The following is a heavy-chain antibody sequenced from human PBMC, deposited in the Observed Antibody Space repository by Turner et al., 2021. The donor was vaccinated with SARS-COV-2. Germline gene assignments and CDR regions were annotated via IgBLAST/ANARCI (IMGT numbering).Heavy chain of an antibody. D-gene: IGHD5-12*01. J-gene: IGHJ6*02. CDR1: GGSISSSSYY. V-gene: IGHV4-39*02. Sequence: QLQLQESGPGLVKPSETLSLTCTVSGGSISSSSYYWGWIRQPPGKGLEWIGSIYYSGSTYYNPSLKSRVTISVETSKNQFSLKLSSVTAADTAVYYCATEMATISRYYYYGMDVWGQGTTVTVSS. CDR3: ATEMATISRYYYYGMDV. CDR2: IYYSGST.